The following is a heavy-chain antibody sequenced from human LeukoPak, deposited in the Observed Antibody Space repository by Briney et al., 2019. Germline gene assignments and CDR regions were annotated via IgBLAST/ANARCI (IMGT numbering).Heavy chain of an antibody. CDR2: IYGTGST. J-gene: IGHJ4*02. D-gene: IGHD3-16*01. Sequence: SETLSLTCAVSGYSLGKNYYWGWIRQPPGKGLEWIGRIYGTGSTSYNPSLMNRVTMSVDTSKNHFSLKLTSVTAADTAAYYCARYDSRGSASTRFDYWGQGILVTISS. CDR1: GYSLGKNYY. V-gene: IGHV4-38-2*01. CDR3: ARYDSRGSASTRFDY.